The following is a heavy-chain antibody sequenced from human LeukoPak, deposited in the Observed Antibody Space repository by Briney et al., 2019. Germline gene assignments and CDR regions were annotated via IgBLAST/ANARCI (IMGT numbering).Heavy chain of an antibody. CDR3: AKCPPYCTNGVCYTQKYYFDY. Sequence: GGSLRLSCAASGFTVSSNYMSWVRQAPGKGLEWVSVIYSGGSTYYADSVKGRFTISRDNSKNTLYLQMNSLRAEDTAVYYCAKCPPYCTNGVCYTQKYYFDYWGQGTLVTVSS. J-gene: IGHJ4*02. CDR2: IYSGGST. CDR1: GFTVSSNY. D-gene: IGHD2-8*01. V-gene: IGHV3-53*01.